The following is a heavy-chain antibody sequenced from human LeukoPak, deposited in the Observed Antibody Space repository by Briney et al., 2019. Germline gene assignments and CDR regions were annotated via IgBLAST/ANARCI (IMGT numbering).Heavy chain of an antibody. Sequence: PGGSLRLSCAASGFTFSSYSMNWVRQAPGKGLEWVSSISSSSSYIYYADSVKGRFTISRDNAKNSLYLQMNSLRAEDTAVYYCARYGIVGATDYYYGMDVWGQGTTVTVSS. D-gene: IGHD1-26*01. CDR3: ARYGIVGATDYYYGMDV. J-gene: IGHJ6*02. CDR1: GFTFSSYS. V-gene: IGHV3-21*01. CDR2: ISSSSSYI.